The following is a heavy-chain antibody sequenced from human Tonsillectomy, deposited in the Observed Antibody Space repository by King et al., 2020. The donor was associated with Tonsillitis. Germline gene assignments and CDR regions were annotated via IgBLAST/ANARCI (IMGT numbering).Heavy chain of an antibody. CDR2: ISWNGANI. CDR3: LKDTGMGYGRAGYYYVYPFDQ. V-gene: IGHV3-9*01. Sequence: VQLVESGGTLVQPGRSLRLSCAASQFTFADYAMHWVRQAPGKGLEWVSGISWNGANIGYADSVKGRFTISRDNDKNSLYLQMNVLRPDDTALYYCLKDTGMGYGRAGYYYVYPFDQWGQGTLVTVSS. D-gene: IGHD3-10*02. CDR1: QFTFADYA. J-gene: IGHJ5*02.